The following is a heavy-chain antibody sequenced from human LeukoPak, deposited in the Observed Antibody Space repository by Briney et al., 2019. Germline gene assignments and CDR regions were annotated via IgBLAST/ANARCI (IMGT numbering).Heavy chain of an antibody. CDR3: ARGRRDGYNPPDY. CDR1: GFTFSSYS. CDR2: ISSSSSYI. V-gene: IGHV3-21*01. D-gene: IGHD5-24*01. J-gene: IGHJ4*02. Sequence: GGSLRLSCAASGFTFSSYSMNWVRQAPGKGLEWVSSISSSSSYIYYADSVKGRFTISRDNAKNSLYLQMNSLRAEDTAVYYCARGRRDGYNPPDYWGQGTLVTVSS.